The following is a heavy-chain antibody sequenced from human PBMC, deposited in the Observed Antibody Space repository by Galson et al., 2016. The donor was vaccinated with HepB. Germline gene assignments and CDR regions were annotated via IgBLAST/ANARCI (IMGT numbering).Heavy chain of an antibody. V-gene: IGHV3-21*01. CDR3: ARDLRAAAGRNFYYCYYYYIHG. CDR1: GFNFSNYS. Sequence: SLRLSCAASGFNFSNYSMNWVRQAPGKGLEWVSPISSSSGDIYNADSAPGRFTISRDNAKNSLYLQMKRLRAEVSAVYYCARDLRAAAGRNFYYCYYYYIHGWGKGTTVTVSS. D-gene: IGHD6-13*01. CDR2: ISSSSGDI. J-gene: IGHJ6*03.